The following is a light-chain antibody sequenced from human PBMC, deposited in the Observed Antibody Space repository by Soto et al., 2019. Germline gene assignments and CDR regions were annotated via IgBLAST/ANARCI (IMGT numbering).Light chain of an antibody. CDR3: QQYNSYWT. V-gene: IGKV1-5*01. J-gene: IGKJ1*01. Sequence: DIQMTQSPSTLSASVGDRVTITCRASQSISSWLAWYQQKPGKAPKLLIYDAYSLESGVPSRFSGSGSGTEFTLTISSLQHDDFATYYCQQYNSYWTFGQGTKVEIK. CDR2: DAY. CDR1: QSISSW.